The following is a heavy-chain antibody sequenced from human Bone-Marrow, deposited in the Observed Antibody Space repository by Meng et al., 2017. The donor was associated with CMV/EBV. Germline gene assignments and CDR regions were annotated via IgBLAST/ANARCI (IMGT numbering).Heavy chain of an antibody. D-gene: IGHD3-22*01. J-gene: IGHJ4*02. CDR2: ISGSGGST. CDR3: AKDIGLHSSGYLDY. V-gene: IGHV3-23*01. CDR1: GFTFSSYA. Sequence: GGSLRLSCAAPGFTFSSYAMSWVRQAPGKGLEWVSAISGSGGSTYYADSVKGRFTISRDNSKNTLYLQMTSLRAEDTAVYYCAKDIGLHSSGYLDYWGQGTLVTVSS.